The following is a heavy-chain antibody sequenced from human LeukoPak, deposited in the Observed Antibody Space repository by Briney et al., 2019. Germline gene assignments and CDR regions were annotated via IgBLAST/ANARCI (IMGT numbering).Heavy chain of an antibody. CDR2: IYYSGST. J-gene: IGHJ4*02. V-gene: IGHV4-39*07. CDR1: GGSFSSTSYY. D-gene: IGHD2-15*01. CDR3: AREVVAANGYYFDY. Sequence: SETLSLTCTVSGGSFSSTSYYWGWIRQPPGKGLEWIGSIYYSGSTYYNPSLKSRVTISVDTSKNQFSLKLSSVTAADTAVYYCAREVVAANGYYFDYWGQGTLVTVSS.